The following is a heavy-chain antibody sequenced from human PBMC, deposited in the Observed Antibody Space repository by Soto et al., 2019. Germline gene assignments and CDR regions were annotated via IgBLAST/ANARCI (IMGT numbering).Heavy chain of an antibody. CDR1: GFTFSSYG. CDR2: ISYDGSNK. Sequence: GGPLRLSCAASGFTFSSYGMHWVRQAPGKGLEWVAVISYDGSNKYYADSVKGRFTISRDNSKNTLYLQMNSLRAEDTAVYYCAKGVFSYSSSPPLDYWGQGTLVTVSS. V-gene: IGHV3-30*18. CDR3: AKGVFSYSSSPPLDY. J-gene: IGHJ4*02. D-gene: IGHD6-6*01.